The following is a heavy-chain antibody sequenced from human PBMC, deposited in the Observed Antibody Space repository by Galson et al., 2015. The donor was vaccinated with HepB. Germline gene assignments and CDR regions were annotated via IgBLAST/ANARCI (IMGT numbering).Heavy chain of an antibody. CDR1: GFSLSYHW. D-gene: IGHD6-13*01. CDR2: IKRDGSQI. Sequence: SLRLSCAASGFSLSYHWMSWVRQAPGKGLEWVANIKRDGSQIYYVDSVTGRFTVSRDNAKNSLHLQMNSLRAEDTAVYYCARVALLAGPNYCGLDVWGQGTTVTVSS. CDR3: ARVALLAGPNYCGLDV. V-gene: IGHV3-7*03. J-gene: IGHJ6*02.